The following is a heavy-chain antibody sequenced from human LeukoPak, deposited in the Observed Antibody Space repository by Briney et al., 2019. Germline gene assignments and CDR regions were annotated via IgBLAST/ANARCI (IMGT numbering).Heavy chain of an antibody. CDR1: GFTFCPYT. CDR3: ARDGSYYGQYYFDY. V-gene: IGHV3-21*06. D-gene: IGHD1-26*01. J-gene: IGHJ4*02. CDR2: ITSTSRYI. Sequence: GGSLRHSCAASGFTFCPYTMNWVRQAPGKGLEWVSSITSTSRYIYYADSLNGRFTVSRDTAKSSLYLHMNSLPVEDTAVYYCARDGSYYGQYYFDYWGQGILVTVSS.